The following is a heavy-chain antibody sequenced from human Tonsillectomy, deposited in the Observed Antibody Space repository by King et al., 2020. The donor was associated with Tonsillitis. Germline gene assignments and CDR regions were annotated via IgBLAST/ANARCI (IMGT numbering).Heavy chain of an antibody. CDR1: GYTLTELS. Sequence: QLVQSGAEVKKPGASVKVSCKVFGYTLTELSMHWVRQAPGKGLEWMGGFDPEDGETIYAQKFQGRVTMTEDTSTDTAYMELSSLRSEDTAVYYCATPPPYSSGWSNKYYFDYWGQGTLVTVSS. D-gene: IGHD6-19*01. CDR2: FDPEDGET. V-gene: IGHV1-24*01. J-gene: IGHJ4*02. CDR3: ATPPPYSSGWSNKYYFDY.